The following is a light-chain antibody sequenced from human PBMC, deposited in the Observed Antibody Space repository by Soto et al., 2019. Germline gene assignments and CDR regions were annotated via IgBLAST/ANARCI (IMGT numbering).Light chain of an antibody. CDR3: QQYNDYQWT. J-gene: IGKJ1*01. CDR2: KAS. V-gene: IGKV1-5*03. Sequence: DIPMTQSPSTQSASVGDRVTITCRASQSISSWLAWYQQKPGKVPKLLIYKASSSESGVPSRFSGSGSGTEFTLTISSLQPDDFATYYCQQYNDYQWTFGQGTKVEIK. CDR1: QSISSW.